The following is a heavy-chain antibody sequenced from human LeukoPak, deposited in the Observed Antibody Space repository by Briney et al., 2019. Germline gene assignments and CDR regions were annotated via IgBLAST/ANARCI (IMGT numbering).Heavy chain of an antibody. D-gene: IGHD3-3*01. Sequence: SETLSLTCTVSGDSITTSGYYWSWIRRHPGAGLEWIAYIHYIGNTYYNPSHESLVTMSIDTSSNQFSLNVASVTAAHTAVYFCARVRDDYFFDYWGQGILVTVSS. CDR3: ARVRDDYFFDY. J-gene: IGHJ4*02. CDR2: IHYIGNT. CDR1: GDSITTSGYY. V-gene: IGHV4-31*01.